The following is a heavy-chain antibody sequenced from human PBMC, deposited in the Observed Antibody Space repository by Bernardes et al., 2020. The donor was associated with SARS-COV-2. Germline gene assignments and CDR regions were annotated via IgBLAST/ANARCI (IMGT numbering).Heavy chain of an antibody. V-gene: IGHV3-33*01. J-gene: IGHJ5*01. Sequence: GGSLRLSCAASGFTFNSYGIHWVRQAPGKGLEWVALVWDDGSLKYYADSVKGRFTISRDNSKNTLYLQMDSLRVEDTALYRCATEDGEWLESWGQGTLVTVSS. D-gene: IGHD4-17*01. CDR1: GFTFNSYG. CDR2: VWDDGSLK. CDR3: ATEDGEWLES.